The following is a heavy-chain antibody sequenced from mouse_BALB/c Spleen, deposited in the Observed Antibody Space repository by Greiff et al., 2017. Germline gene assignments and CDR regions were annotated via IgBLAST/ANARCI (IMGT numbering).Heavy chain of an antibody. CDR1: GYTFTSYW. J-gene: IGHJ2*01. Sequence: QVQLKQSGAELVKPGASVKLSCKASGYTFTSYWMHWVKQRPGQGLEWIGEINPSNGRTNYNEKFKSKATLTVDKSSSTAYMQLSSLTSEDSAVYYCARDFDYWGQGTTLTVSS. CDR3: ARDFDY. V-gene: IGHV1S81*02. CDR2: INPSNGRT.